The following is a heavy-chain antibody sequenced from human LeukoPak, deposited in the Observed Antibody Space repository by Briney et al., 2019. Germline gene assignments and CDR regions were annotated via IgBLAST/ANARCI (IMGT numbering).Heavy chain of an antibody. CDR2: ITDSGGT. CDR3: ASIESYHILYRPY. CDR1: GTSFSGYS. J-gene: IGHJ4*02. V-gene: IGHV4-34*01. D-gene: IGHD3-9*01. Sequence: PETLSLTCAVYGTSFSGYSWSWIRQSPGKGLEWIGEITDSGGTNYNPSFKSRLTISADTSKNQFSLKLASVTAADTAVYYCASIESYHILYRPYWGQGTLVTVSS.